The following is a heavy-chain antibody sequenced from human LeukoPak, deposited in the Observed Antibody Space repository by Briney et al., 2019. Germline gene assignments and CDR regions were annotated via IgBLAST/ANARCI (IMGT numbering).Heavy chain of an antibody. CDR3: ARGPHTVTLYYFDY. V-gene: IGHV3-30*02. J-gene: IGHJ4*02. Sequence: PGGSLRLSCAASGVTFSSYGMHWVRQAPGKGLEWVAFIRYDGSNKYYADSVKGRFTISRDNSKNTLYLQMNSLRAEDTAVYYCARGPHTVTLYYFDYWGQGTLVTVSS. D-gene: IGHD4-17*01. CDR1: GVTFSSYG. CDR2: IRYDGSNK.